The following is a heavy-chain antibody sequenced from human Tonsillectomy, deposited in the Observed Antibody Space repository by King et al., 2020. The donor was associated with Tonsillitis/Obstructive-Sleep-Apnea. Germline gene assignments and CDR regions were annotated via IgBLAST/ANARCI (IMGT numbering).Heavy chain of an antibody. CDR1: GYPFSGYY. J-gene: IGHJ4*02. CDR3: ARARDYYFDH. Sequence: QLVQSGAAVRKPGASVKVSCKASGYPFSGYYMHWVRQAPGQGLEWMGRISPNSGDTRYSQKFQGRISMTGDRSITTAFMELSRLRSDDTAVYFCARARDYYFDHWGQGSLVTVSS. V-gene: IGHV1-2*06. CDR2: ISPNSGDT.